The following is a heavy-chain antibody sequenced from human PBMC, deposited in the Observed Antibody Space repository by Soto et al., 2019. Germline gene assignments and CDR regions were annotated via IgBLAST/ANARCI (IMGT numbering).Heavy chain of an antibody. CDR1: GLIFSDVW. V-gene: IGHV3-15*01. J-gene: IGHJ4*02. CDR3: TTSNLGVDF. CDR2: IKTKPDDGTI. D-gene: IGHD1-1*01. Sequence: GGSLRLSCAASGLIFSDVWMTWVRQAPGKGLEWVGRIKTKPDDGTIDYAAPVRGRFTISRDDSKNTLYLQMTSLTPDDTGVYYCTTSNLGVDFWGPGTLVTGLL.